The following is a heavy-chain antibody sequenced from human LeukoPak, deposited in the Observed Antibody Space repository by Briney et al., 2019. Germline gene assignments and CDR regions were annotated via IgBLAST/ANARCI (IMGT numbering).Heavy chain of an antibody. CDR1: GFTFTSYG. CDR2: ITYDGYYK. CDR3: ARDLSPVVRASPMGY. D-gene: IGHD3-10*01. Sequence: GGSLRLSCAASGFTFTSYGMHWVRQSPGKGLEWVALITYDGYYKYYSDSVKGRFTISSDTSKNTLYLQMNSPRAEDTAVYYCARDLSPVVRASPMGYWGQGTLVTVSS. J-gene: IGHJ4*02. V-gene: IGHV3-30*03.